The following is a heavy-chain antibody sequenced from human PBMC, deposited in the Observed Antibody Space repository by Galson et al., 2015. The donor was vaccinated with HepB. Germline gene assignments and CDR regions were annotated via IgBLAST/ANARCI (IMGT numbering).Heavy chain of an antibody. Sequence: SLRLSCAASGFTFSSYSMNWVRQAPGKGPEWVSYISSSSSTIYYADSVKGRFTISRDNAKNSLYLQMNSLRDEDTAVYYCARAPVDFRDPGGFWYFDLWGRGTLVTVSS. V-gene: IGHV3-48*02. CDR3: ARAPVDFRDPGGFWYFDL. D-gene: IGHD3-10*01. CDR1: GFTFSSYS. CDR2: ISSSSSTI. J-gene: IGHJ2*01.